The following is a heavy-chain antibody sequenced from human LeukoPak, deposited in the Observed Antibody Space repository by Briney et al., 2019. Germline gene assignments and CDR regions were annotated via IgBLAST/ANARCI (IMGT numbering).Heavy chain of an antibody. CDR1: GGSISSSSYY. Sequence: PSETLSLTCTVSGGSISSSSYYWGWIRQPPGKGLEWIGSIYYSGSTYYNPSLKSRVTISVDTSKNQFSLKLSSVTAADTAVYYCARGYYYDSSGRFDYWGQGTPVTVSS. J-gene: IGHJ4*02. V-gene: IGHV4-39*01. CDR2: IYYSGST. D-gene: IGHD3-22*01. CDR3: ARGYYYDSSGRFDY.